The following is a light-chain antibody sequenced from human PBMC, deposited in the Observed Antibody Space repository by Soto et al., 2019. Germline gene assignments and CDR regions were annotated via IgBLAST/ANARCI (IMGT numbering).Light chain of an antibody. CDR2: EVS. V-gene: IGLV2-14*01. Sequence: QSALTQPASVSGSPGQSITISCTGTSSDVGGYIYVSWYQQHPGKAPKLMIYEVSNRPSGVSNRFSGSKSGNTASLTISGLQAEDEAYYYCSSYTDNNTLPFGGGTQLTVL. J-gene: IGLJ2*01. CDR3: SSYTDNNTLP. CDR1: SSDVGGYIY.